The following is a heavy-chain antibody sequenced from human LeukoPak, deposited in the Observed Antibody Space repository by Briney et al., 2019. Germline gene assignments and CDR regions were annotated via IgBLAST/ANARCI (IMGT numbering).Heavy chain of an antibody. J-gene: IGHJ4*02. Sequence: PSETLSLTCSVSGYSISSGYFWGWIRQPPGKGLEWIGRIYHSGSNYYDPSLKSRVTMSVDTSRNQFSLKLSSVTAADTAIYYCARAREPLLYTYYFDYWGQGTLVTVSS. CDR1: GYSISSGYF. V-gene: IGHV4-38-2*02. CDR2: IYHSGSN. D-gene: IGHD2-2*02. CDR3: ARAREPLLYTYYFDY.